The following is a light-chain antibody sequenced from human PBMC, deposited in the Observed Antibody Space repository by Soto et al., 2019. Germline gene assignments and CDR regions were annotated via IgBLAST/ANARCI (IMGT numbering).Light chain of an antibody. J-gene: IGKJ1*01. V-gene: IGKV1-5*01. CDR1: QSITTW. CDR3: LQDYSYPWT. Sequence: EIQVTQYHSTVSAYVGDSVTITCRASQSITTWLAWYQQRPGKAPKLLIHAASSLESGVPTRFSGSGSGTDFTFTISSLQAEDFATYYCLQDYSYPWTFGQGTKVDI. CDR2: AAS.